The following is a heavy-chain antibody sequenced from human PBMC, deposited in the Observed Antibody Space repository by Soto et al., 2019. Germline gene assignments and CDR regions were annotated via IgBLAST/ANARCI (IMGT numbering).Heavy chain of an antibody. V-gene: IGHV4-34*01. J-gene: IGHJ6*02. D-gene: IGHD6-6*01. CDR1: GGSFSGYY. Sequence: SETLSLTCAVYGGSFSGYYWSWIRQPPGKGLEWIGEINHSGSTNYNPSLKSRVTISVDTSKNQFSLKLSSVTAADTAVYYCARERSSSSISYGMDVWGQGTTVTVSS. CDR3: ARERSSSSISYGMDV. CDR2: INHSGST.